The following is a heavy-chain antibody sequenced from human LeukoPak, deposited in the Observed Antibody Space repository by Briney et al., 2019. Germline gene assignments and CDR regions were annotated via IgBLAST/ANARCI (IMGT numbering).Heavy chain of an antibody. CDR3: ARDVRSRGVIILDWSDP. V-gene: IGHV3-53*01. J-gene: IGHJ5*02. Sequence: GGSLRLSCAASGFTVSSNYMSWVRQAPGKGLEWVSVIYSGGSTYYADSVKGRFTISRDSSKNTLYLHMNSLRAEDTAVYYCARDVRSRGVIILDWSDPWGQGTLVTVSS. CDR2: IYSGGST. D-gene: IGHD3-10*01. CDR1: GFTVSSNY.